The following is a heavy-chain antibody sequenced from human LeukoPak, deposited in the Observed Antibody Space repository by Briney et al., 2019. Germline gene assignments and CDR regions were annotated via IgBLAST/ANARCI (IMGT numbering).Heavy chain of an antibody. Sequence: PGGSLRLSCAASGYTFSSYAMHWVRQAPGKGLEWVAVISYDGSNKYYADSVKGRFTISRDNSKNTLYLQMNSLRAEDTAVYYCAKDHRPYGDYEPWFDPWGQGTLVTVSS. CDR3: AKDHRPYGDYEPWFDP. V-gene: IGHV3-30*04. J-gene: IGHJ5*02. D-gene: IGHD4-17*01. CDR2: ISYDGSNK. CDR1: GYTFSSYA.